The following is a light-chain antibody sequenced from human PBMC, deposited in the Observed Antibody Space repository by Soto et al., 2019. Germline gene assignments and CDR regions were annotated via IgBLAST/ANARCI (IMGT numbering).Light chain of an antibody. Sequence: EIVLTQSPATLSLSPGERATLSCRASQSVSSYLAWYQQKPGQAPRLLIYDASNRATGIPARFSGSGSGTDFTLPISSLEPEDFAVCYCQKSSNWPTFGQGTKVEIK. CDR3: QKSSNWPT. J-gene: IGKJ1*01. CDR2: DAS. V-gene: IGKV3-11*01. CDR1: QSVSSY.